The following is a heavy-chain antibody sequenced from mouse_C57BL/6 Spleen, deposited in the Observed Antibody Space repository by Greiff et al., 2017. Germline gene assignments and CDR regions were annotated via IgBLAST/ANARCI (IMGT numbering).Heavy chain of an antibody. V-gene: IGHV1-62-2*01. CDR2: FYPGSGSI. D-gene: IGHD1-1*01. CDR3: ARHEEAESYYYGSSYGYWYFDV. Sequence: QVQLQQSGAELVKPGASVKLSCKASGYTFTEYPIHWVKQRPGQGLEWIGWFYPGSGSIKYNEKFKAKATLTADKSSSTVYMELSRLTSEDSAVYFSARHEEAESYYYGSSYGYWYFDVWGTGTTVTVSS. CDR1: GYTFTEYP. J-gene: IGHJ1*03.